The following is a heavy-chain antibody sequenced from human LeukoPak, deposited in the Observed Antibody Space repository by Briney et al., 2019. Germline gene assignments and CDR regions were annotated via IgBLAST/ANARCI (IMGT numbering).Heavy chain of an antibody. D-gene: IGHD3-10*01. J-gene: IGHJ4*02. CDR1: GGSISNYY. Sequence: PSETLSLTYTVSGGSISNYYWSWIRQPPGKGLEYIGYIYYSGSTNYNPSLKSRVTISVDTSKNQFSLKLSSVTAADTAVYYCARSFYGSGNYYFDYWGQGTLVTVSS. V-gene: IGHV4-59*01. CDR2: IYYSGST. CDR3: ARSFYGSGNYYFDY.